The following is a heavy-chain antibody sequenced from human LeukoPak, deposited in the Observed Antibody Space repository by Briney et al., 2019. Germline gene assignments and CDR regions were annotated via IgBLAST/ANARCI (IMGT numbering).Heavy chain of an antibody. D-gene: IGHD3-22*01. V-gene: IGHV3-7*01. J-gene: IGHJ4*02. CDR3: AREQPFFYDSSGYYYAY. CDR1: GFTFSSYW. CDR2: IKQDGSEK. Sequence: PVGSLRLSCAASGFTFSSYWMSWVRQAPGKGLEWVANIKQDGSEKYYVDSVKGRFTISRDNAKNSLYLQMNSLRAEDTAVYYCAREQPFFYDSSGYYYAYWGQGTLVTVSS.